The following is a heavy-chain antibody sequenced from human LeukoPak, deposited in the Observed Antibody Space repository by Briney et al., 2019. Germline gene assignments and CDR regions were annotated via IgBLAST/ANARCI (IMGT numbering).Heavy chain of an antibody. CDR1: GCSISSGGYY. CDR2: IYNSGST. CDR3: ARGRTNQDY. Sequence: SETLSLTCTVSGCSISSGGYYWSWIRQHPGKGLEWIGYIYNSGSTYYNPSLKSRVTMSVVTSKNQFSLQMSSVTAADTGVYYCARGRTNQDYWGRGTLATASS. J-gene: IGHJ4*02. V-gene: IGHV4-31*03.